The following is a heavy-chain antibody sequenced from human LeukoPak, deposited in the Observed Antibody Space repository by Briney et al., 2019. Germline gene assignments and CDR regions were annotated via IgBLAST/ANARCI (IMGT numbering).Heavy chain of an antibody. CDR1: GYSFTNYW. J-gene: IGHJ4*02. Sequence: GESLKISCKGSGYSFTNYWIGWVRQMPGRGLEWMGIIYPRDSHTIYSPSFQGQVTISADKSISTAYLQWSSLKASDTAIYYCARQPNPDFDYWGQGTLVTVSS. CDR2: IYPRDSHT. CDR3: ARQPNPDFDY. V-gene: IGHV5-51*01.